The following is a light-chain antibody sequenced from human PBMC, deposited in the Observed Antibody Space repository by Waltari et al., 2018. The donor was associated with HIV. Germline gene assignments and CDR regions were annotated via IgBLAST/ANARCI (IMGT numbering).Light chain of an antibody. CDR1: SSNVGSDDL. V-gene: IGLV2-23*02. CDR2: EVT. J-gene: IGLJ1*01. Sequence: QSALTQPASVSGSPGQSITISCTGTSSNVGSDDLVSWYQQHPGEAPKLIIYEVTKRPSGVSKRVSGSKSGNTASLTSSGLQAEDEADYYCCSCPRSGIRYVFGTGTKVTVL. CDR3: CSCPRSGIRYV.